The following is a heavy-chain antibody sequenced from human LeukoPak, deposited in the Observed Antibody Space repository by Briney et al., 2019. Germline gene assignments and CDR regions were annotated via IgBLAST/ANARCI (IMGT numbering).Heavy chain of an antibody. D-gene: IGHD6-19*01. Sequence: GESLKISCKASGYTFTNYWIAWVRQMAGKGLEWMGVIYPGDADTRYSPSFQGQITMSVDKSISAAFLQWSSLKASDTAMYYCARTPIAVTGTWLDYWGQGALITVSS. J-gene: IGHJ4*02. CDR2: IYPGDADT. CDR3: ARTPIAVTGTWLDY. V-gene: IGHV5-51*01. CDR1: GYTFTNYW.